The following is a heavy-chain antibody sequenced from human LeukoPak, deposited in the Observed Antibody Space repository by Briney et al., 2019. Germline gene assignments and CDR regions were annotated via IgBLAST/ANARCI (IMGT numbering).Heavy chain of an antibody. D-gene: IGHD3-3*01. J-gene: IGHJ5*02. Sequence: SMKVSCKASGGTFSSYAISWVRQAPGQGLEWMGGIIPIFGAANYAQKFQGRVTITADESTSTAYMELSSLRSEDTAVYYCARGGLRFLEYNWFDPWGQGTLVTVSS. CDR1: GGTFSSYA. CDR2: IIPIFGAA. CDR3: ARGGLRFLEYNWFDP. V-gene: IGHV1-69*13.